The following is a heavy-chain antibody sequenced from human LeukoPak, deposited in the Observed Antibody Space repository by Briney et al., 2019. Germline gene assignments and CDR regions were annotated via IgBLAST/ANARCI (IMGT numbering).Heavy chain of an antibody. Sequence: ASVEVSCKASGYTFTSYDINWVRQATGQGLEWMGWMNPNSGNTGYAQKFQGRVTMTRNTSISTAYMELSSLRSEDTAVYYCARGYSSGWYVSLYYYYGMDVWGQGTTVTVSS. CDR1: GYTFTSYD. CDR2: MNPNSGNT. CDR3: ARGYSSGWYVSLYYYYGMDV. V-gene: IGHV1-8*01. J-gene: IGHJ6*02. D-gene: IGHD6-19*01.